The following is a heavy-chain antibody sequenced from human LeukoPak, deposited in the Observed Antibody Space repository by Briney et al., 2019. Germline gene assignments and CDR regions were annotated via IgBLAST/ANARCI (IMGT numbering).Heavy chain of an antibody. J-gene: IGHJ3*02. D-gene: IGHD6-19*01. CDR2: IKQDGSEK. Sequence: PGGSLRLSCAASGFTFSSYWMSWGRQAPGKGLEWVANIKQDGSEKYYVDSVKGRFTISRDNAKNSLYLQMDSLRAEDTAVYYCARDYGSERPRDTFDIWGQGTMVTVSS. CDR1: GFTFSSYW. CDR3: ARDYGSERPRDTFDI. V-gene: IGHV3-7*01.